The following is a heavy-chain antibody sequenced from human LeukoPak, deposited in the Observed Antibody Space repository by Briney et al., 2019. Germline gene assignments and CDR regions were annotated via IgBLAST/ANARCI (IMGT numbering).Heavy chain of an antibody. Sequence: SVKGRFTISRDNAKNSLYLQMNSLRAEDMALYYCAKGARNYYYYYMDVWGKGTTVTVSS. CDR3: AKGARNYYYYYMDV. V-gene: IGHV3-9*03. J-gene: IGHJ6*03.